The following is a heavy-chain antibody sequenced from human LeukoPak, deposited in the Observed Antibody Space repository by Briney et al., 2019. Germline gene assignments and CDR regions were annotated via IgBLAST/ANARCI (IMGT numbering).Heavy chain of an antibody. CDR1: GGSISSYY. CDR3: ARALTRYYYDSSGYYTRGYFDY. J-gene: IGHJ4*02. V-gene: IGHV4-34*01. CDR2: INHSGST. D-gene: IGHD3-22*01. Sequence: SETLSLTCTVSGGSISSYYWSWIRQPAGKGLEWIGEINHSGSTNYNPSLKSRVTISVDTSKNQFSLKLSSVTAADTAVYYCARALTRYYYDSSGYYTRGYFDYWGQGTLVTVSS.